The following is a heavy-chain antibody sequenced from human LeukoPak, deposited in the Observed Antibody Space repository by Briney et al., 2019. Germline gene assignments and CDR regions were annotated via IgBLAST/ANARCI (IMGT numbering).Heavy chain of an antibody. D-gene: IGHD3-10*01. CDR2: INHSGST. CDR3: ARGSAITMVRGVIRRWFDP. V-gene: IGHV4-34*01. Sequence: SETLSLTCAVYGGSFSGYYWNWIRQPPGKGLEWIGEINHSGSTNYNPSLKSRVTISVDTSKNQFPLKLNSVTAADAAVYYCARGSAITMVRGVIRRWFDPWGQGTLVTVSS. J-gene: IGHJ5*02. CDR1: GGSFSGYY.